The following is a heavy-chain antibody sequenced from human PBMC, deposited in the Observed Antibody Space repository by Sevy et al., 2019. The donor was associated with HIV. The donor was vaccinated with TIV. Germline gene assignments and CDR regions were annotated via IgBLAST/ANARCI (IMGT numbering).Heavy chain of an antibody. CDR2: IYYSGTT. CDR3: ARVGFNWNDVDY. J-gene: IGHJ4*02. D-gene: IGHD1-20*01. CDR1: GASMNIYY. Sequence: SETLSITCTVSGASMNIYYWSWIRQPPGKGLEWIGYIYYSGTTNYNPSLKSRLTISIDTSKNQFSLKLSSVTAADTAVYYCARVGFNWNDVDYRGQGTLVTVSS. V-gene: IGHV4-59*01.